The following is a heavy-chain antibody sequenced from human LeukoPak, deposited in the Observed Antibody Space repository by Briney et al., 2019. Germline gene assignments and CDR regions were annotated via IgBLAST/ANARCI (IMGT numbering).Heavy chain of an antibody. Sequence: SETLSLTCTVSGGSISSSSYYWGWIRQPPGKGLEWIGGCYYSGSTYYNPSLKSRVTISVDTSKNQFSLKLSSVTAADTAVYYCARYYYYDTSGYYPRSFFDYWGQGTLVTVSS. CDR3: ARYYYYDTSGYYPRSFFDY. D-gene: IGHD3-22*01. J-gene: IGHJ4*02. V-gene: IGHV4-39*01. CDR2: CYYSGST. CDR1: GGSISSSSYY.